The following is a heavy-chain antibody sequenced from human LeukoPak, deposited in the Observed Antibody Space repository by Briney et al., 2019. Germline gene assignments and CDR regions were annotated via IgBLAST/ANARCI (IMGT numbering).Heavy chain of an antibody. CDR2: INPSGGST. CDR3: AREGVAGVVDY. Sequence: GASVKVSCKASGYTFTSYYMHWVRQAPGQGLEWMGIINPSGGSTSYAQKLQGRVTMTRDTSTSTVYMELSSLRSEDTAVYYCAREGVAGVVDYWGQGTLVTVSS. CDR1: GYTFTSYY. V-gene: IGHV1-46*01. J-gene: IGHJ4*02. D-gene: IGHD6-19*01.